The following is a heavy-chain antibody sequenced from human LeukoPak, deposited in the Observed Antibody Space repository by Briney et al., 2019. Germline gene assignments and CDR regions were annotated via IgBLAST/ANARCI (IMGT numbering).Heavy chain of an antibody. CDR1: GFTFSSYS. J-gene: IGHJ4*02. D-gene: IGHD5-24*01. CDR3: ASRVEMATIDY. CDR2: MSSSSSYI. V-gene: IGHV3-21*01. Sequence: GGTLRLSCAASGFTFSSYSMNWVREAPGKGRKWVSCMSSSSSYIYYADSVKGRFTISRDNAKNSLYLQMNSLRAEDTAVYYCASRVEMATIDYWGQGTLVTVSS.